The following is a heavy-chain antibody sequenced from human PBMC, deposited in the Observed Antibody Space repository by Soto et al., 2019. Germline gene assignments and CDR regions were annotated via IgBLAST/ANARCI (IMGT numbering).Heavy chain of an antibody. CDR2: ISYDGSNK. CDR3: ARVGAGLGYCSGGSCYAIDY. D-gene: IGHD2-15*01. J-gene: IGHJ4*02. CDR1: GFTFSSYA. Sequence: GGSLRLSCAASGFTFSSYAMHWVRQAPGKGLEWVAVISYDGSNKYYADSVKGRFTISRDNSKNTLYLQMNSLGAEDTAVYYCARVGAGLGYCSGGSCYAIDYWGQGTLVTVSS. V-gene: IGHV3-30-3*01.